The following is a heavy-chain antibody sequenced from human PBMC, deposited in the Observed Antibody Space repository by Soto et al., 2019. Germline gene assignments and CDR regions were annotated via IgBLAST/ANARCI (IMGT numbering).Heavy chain of an antibody. D-gene: IGHD4-17*01. CDR2: ISYDGSNK. J-gene: IGHJ6*02. CDR1: GFTFSSYG. V-gene: IGHV3-30*18. Sequence: GGSLRLSCAASGFTFSSYGMHWVRQAPGKGLEWVAVISYDGSNKYYADSVKGRFTISRDNSKTTLYLQMNSLRAEDTAVYYCAKATTVTTGYYYYGMDVWGQGTTVTVSS. CDR3: AKATTVTTGYYYYGMDV.